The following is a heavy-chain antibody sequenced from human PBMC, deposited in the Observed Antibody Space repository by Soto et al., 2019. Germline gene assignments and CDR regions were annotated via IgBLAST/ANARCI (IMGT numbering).Heavy chain of an antibody. V-gene: IGHV3-30*18. Sequence: QVHLVESGGGVVQPGRSLRLSCAASGFTFSTYGMHWVRQAPGKGLEWVAVISRDGKTEYYADSVKGRFAVSRDNSKNTVYLQLNSLRGEDTAFYYCTKEGGIPGTTTSYRFYYWCQGTLVTVSS. CDR1: GFTFSTYG. CDR2: ISRDGKTE. D-gene: IGHD1-7*01. CDR3: TKEGGIPGTTTSYRFYY. J-gene: IGHJ4*02.